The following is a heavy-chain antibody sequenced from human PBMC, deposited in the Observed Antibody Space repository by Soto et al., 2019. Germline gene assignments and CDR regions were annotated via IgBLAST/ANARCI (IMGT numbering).Heavy chain of an antibody. Sequence: EMQLVESGGGLVQPGRSLRLSCPVSGFTSDYYGMHWARQAPGKGLEGVSGIIWIPGHTGNADSVRGRFTISRDNAKRSLYLQMDSLRLDDTAVYYCVKDLVPGGADFWGQGIQVTVSS. J-gene: IGHJ4*02. D-gene: IGHD3-16*01. CDR1: GFTSDYYG. CDR2: IIWIPGHT. CDR3: VKDLVPGGADF. V-gene: IGHV3-9*02.